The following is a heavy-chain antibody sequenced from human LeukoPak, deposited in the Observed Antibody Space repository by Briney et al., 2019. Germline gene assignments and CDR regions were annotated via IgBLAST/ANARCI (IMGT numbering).Heavy chain of an antibody. CDR2: IWYDGSNK. J-gene: IGHJ4*02. CDR1: GFTFSSYG. Sequence: GGSLRLSCAASGFTFSSYGMHWVRQAPGKGLEWVAVIWYDGSNKYYADSVKGRFTISRDNSKNTLYPQMNSLRAEDTAVYYCARPRGSSGPPNYWGQGTLVTVSS. D-gene: IGHD6-19*01. V-gene: IGHV3-33*01. CDR3: ARPRGSSGPPNY.